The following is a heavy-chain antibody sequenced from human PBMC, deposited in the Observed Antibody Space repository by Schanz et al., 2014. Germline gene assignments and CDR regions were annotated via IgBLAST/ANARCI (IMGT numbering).Heavy chain of an antibody. J-gene: IGHJ4*01. CDR1: GFTFSSYW. CDR3: AREQIMAAAGLVDY. Sequence: EVQLVESGGGLVQPGGSLRLSCAASGFTFSSYWMSWVRQAPGKGLEWVANIKQHGNEKYYVDSVKGRFTISRDNAKNSLYLQMNSLRAEDTAVYDCAREQIMAAAGLVDYWGHGTLVTVSS. V-gene: IGHV3-7*05. CDR2: IKQHGNEK. D-gene: IGHD6-13*01.